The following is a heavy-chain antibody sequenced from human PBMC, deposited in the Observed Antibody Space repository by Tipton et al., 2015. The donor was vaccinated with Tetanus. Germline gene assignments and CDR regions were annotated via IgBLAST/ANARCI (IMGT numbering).Heavy chain of an antibody. Sequence: LRLSCTVSGGSISGSPYFWNWIRQHPGKGLEWIGYIYYSGSTYYNPSLESRITMSVDTTKKRISLRLASLMAADTAVYFCARSIAAAAVWPYDFWGQGTLVTVTS. J-gene: IGHJ4*02. CDR3: ARSIAAAAVWPYDF. CDR1: GGSISGSPYF. CDR2: IYYSGST. D-gene: IGHD6-13*01. V-gene: IGHV4-31*02.